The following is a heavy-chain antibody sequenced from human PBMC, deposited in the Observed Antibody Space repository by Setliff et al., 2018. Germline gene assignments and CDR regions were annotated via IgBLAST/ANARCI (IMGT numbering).Heavy chain of an antibody. V-gene: IGHV4-59*08. D-gene: IGHD3-10*01. CDR1: GASITSYY. CDR3: ARAYYYASGNSHNYYMDV. Sequence: SETLSLTCSVSGASITSYYWSWIRQPPGKGLEWIAYIHNNGRIKYNPALKSRVTMSVDTSKNQFSLKLSSVSAADTAVYYCARAYYYASGNSHNYYMDVWGKGTQVTVSS. J-gene: IGHJ6*03. CDR2: IHNNGRI.